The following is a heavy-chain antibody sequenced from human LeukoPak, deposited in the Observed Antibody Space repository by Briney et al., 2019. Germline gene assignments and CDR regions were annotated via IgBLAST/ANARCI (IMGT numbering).Heavy chain of an antibody. Sequence: PGGSLRLSCAASGFTFTSYWMTWVRQAPGKGVEWVANIKQDGSDKYYVDSVKGRFTISRDNAKNSLFLQMNSLRTEDTAVYYCARGGGAHYWGQGALVTVSS. D-gene: IGHD3-16*01. J-gene: IGHJ4*02. CDR3: ARGGGAHY. V-gene: IGHV3-7*01. CDR1: GFTFTSYW. CDR2: IKQDGSDK.